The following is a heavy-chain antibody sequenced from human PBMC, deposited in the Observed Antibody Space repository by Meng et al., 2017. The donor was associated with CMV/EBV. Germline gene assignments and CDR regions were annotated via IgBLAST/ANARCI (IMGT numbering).Heavy chain of an antibody. D-gene: IGHD1-26*01. CDR1: GFTFRNAW. V-gene: IGHV3-15*01. Sequence: QLGESGGGLLKPGGLLSPAGAASGFTFRNAWMSWVRQAPGKGLEWVGRIKSKTDGGTTDYAAPVKGRFTISRDDSKNTLYLQMNSLKTEDTAVYYCTTDRVGATPFDYWGQGTLVTVSS. J-gene: IGHJ4*02. CDR2: IKSKTDGGTT. CDR3: TTDRVGATPFDY.